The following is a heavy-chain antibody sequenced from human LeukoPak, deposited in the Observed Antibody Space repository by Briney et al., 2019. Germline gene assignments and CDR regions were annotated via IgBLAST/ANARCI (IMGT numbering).Heavy chain of an antibody. CDR3: ARDPQYCSGGSCYSFDY. V-gene: IGHV3-21*01. Sequence: PGGSMRLSCAASGFTFSTYSMNWVRQAPGKGLEWVSSIISSSSYIYYADSVKGRFTISRDNAKNSLYLQMNSLRAEDTAVYYCARDPQYCSGGSCYSFDYWGQGTLVTVSS. J-gene: IGHJ4*02. CDR1: GFTFSTYS. D-gene: IGHD2-15*01. CDR2: IISSSSYI.